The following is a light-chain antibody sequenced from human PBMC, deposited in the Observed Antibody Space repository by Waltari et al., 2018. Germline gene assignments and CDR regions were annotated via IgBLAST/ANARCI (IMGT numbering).Light chain of an antibody. CDR3: QLRSNWPPWT. Sequence: EIVLTQSPATLSLSPGERATLSCRASQGVSSYLAWYQQKPGQAPRLLLNDASNRATGIPARFSGSGSGTDVTLTIRSLEPEDVAVYYWQLRSNWPPWTFGQGTKVEIK. CDR1: QGVSSY. CDR2: DAS. V-gene: IGKV3-11*01. J-gene: IGKJ1*01.